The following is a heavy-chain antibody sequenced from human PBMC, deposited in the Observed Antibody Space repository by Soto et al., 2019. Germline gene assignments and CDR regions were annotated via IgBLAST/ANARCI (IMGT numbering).Heavy chain of an antibody. Sequence: QVQLVESGGGVVQPGRSLRLSCAASGFTFSSYGMHWVRQAPGKGLEWVAVIWYDGSNKYYADSVKGRFTISRDNSKNTLYLQRNSLRAEATAVYYCARWGIAAGDYWGQGTLVTVSS. D-gene: IGHD6-13*01. CDR2: IWYDGSNK. J-gene: IGHJ4*02. V-gene: IGHV3-33*01. CDR1: GFTFSSYG. CDR3: ARWGIAAGDY.